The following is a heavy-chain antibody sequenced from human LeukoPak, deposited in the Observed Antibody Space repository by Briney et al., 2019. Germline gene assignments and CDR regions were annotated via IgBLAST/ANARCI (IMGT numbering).Heavy chain of an antibody. V-gene: IGHV3-21*01. Sequence: GGSLRLSCAASGFTFSSYTMNWVRQAPGKGLEWVSSISSSSSYIYYADSVKGRFTISRDDAKNSLSLQMNSLRAEDTAVYYCARSGIKMVRGVIIKSPYHMDVWGKGTTVTVSS. CDR1: GFTFSSYT. CDR2: ISSSSSYI. D-gene: IGHD3-10*01. CDR3: ARSGIKMVRGVIIKSPYHMDV. J-gene: IGHJ6*03.